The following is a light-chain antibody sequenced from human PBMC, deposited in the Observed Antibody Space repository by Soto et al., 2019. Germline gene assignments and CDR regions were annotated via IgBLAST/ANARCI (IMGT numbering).Light chain of an antibody. V-gene: IGKV1-39*01. CDR1: QSISSY. CDR2: DAA. J-gene: IGKJ1*01. CDR3: QQSYSMPGT. Sequence: DIQMTQSPSSLSASVVDRVTITFRASQSISSYLNWYQQKPGKAPRLLIYDAASLKTGVPSRFSGSGSGTDFTLTISSLQPEDFATYYCQQSYSMPGTFGQGTKVDIK.